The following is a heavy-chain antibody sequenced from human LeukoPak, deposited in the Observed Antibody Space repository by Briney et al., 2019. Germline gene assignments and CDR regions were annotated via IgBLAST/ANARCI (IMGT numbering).Heavy chain of an antibody. J-gene: IGHJ4*02. CDR3: ASGDYYDSSGYSAFDY. CDR1: GGPFSGYY. Sequence: TSETLSLTCAVYGGPFSGYYWSWIRQPPGKGLEWIGEINHSGSTNYNPSLKSRVTISVDTSKNQFSLKLSSVTAADTAVYYCASGDYYDSSGYSAFDYWGQGTLVTVSS. V-gene: IGHV4-34*01. CDR2: INHSGST. D-gene: IGHD3-22*01.